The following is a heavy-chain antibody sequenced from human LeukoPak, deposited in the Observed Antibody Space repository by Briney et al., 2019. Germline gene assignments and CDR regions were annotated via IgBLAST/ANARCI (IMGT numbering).Heavy chain of an antibody. V-gene: IGHV4-38-2*02. CDR2: FYYSGST. CDR1: GDSISSGNY. CDR3: ASHRSGWELLSDY. Sequence: PSETLSLTCTVSGDSISSGNYWGWIRQPPGKRLEWIGSFYYSGSTYYNPSLKSRVTISVDTSKNQFSLKLSSVTAADTAVYYCASHRSGWELLSDYWGQGTLVTVSS. D-gene: IGHD1-26*01. J-gene: IGHJ4*02.